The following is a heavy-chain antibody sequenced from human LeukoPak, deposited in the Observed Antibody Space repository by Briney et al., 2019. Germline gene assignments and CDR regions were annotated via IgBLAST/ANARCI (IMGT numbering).Heavy chain of an antibody. Sequence: SETLSLTCTVSGGSISSSSYYWGWIRQPPGKGLEWIGEINHSGSTNYNPSLKSRVTISVDTSKNQFSLKLSSVTAADTAVYYCARFRDGYNYYYFDYWGQGTLVTVSS. CDR3: ARFRDGYNYYYFDY. J-gene: IGHJ4*02. D-gene: IGHD5-24*01. V-gene: IGHV4-39*07. CDR2: INHSGST. CDR1: GGSISSSSYY.